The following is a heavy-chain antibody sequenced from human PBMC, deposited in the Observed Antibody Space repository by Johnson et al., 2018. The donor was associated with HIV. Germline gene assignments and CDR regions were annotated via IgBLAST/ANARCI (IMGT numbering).Heavy chain of an antibody. Sequence: QVQLVESGGGVVQPGRSLRLSCVASGFTFSSYGMHWVRQAPGKGLEWVAIVSYDGSNKYYADSVQGRFPISRDNSKNTLYLQMNSLRAEDTAVYYCASLGLDLLVKAPLSVVFDAFDIWGQGTMVTVSS. J-gene: IGHJ3*02. V-gene: IGHV3-30*03. CDR1: GFTFSSYG. CDR2: VSYDGSNK. D-gene: IGHD3-16*01. CDR3: ASLGLDLLVKAPLSVVFDAFDI.